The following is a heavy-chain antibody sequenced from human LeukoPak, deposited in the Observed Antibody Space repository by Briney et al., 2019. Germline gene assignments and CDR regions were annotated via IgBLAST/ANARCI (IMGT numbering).Heavy chain of an antibody. D-gene: IGHD5-12*01. Sequence: ASVKASCKFSGYTLTELSMHWVRQAPGKGLEWMGGFDPEDGETIYAQKFQGRVTMTEDTSTDTAYMELSSLRSEDTAVYYCATDGGYSGYVFGYMDVWGKGPRSPSP. J-gene: IGHJ6*03. V-gene: IGHV1-24*01. CDR2: FDPEDGET. CDR1: GYTLTELS. CDR3: ATDGGYSGYVFGYMDV.